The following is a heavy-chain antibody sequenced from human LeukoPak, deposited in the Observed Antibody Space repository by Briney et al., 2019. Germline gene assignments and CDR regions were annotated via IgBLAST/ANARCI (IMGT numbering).Heavy chain of an antibody. CDR3: ARVSRGYSYGYSYYYYMDV. J-gene: IGHJ6*03. V-gene: IGHV3-21*01. CDR2: ISSSSSYI. CDR1: GFTFSTYS. Sequence: GGSLRLSCAASGFTFSTYSMNWVRQAPGKGLEWVSSISSSSSYIYYADSVKGRFTISRDNAKKSVYLQMNSLRAEDTAVYYCARVSRGYSYGYSYYYYMDVWGKGTTVTVSS. D-gene: IGHD5-18*01.